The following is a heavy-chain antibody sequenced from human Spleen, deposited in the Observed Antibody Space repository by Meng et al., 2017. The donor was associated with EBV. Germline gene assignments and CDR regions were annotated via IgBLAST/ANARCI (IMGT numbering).Heavy chain of an antibody. CDR3: ASESGRGYTPDY. CDR1: GGIFNSDA. J-gene: IGHJ4*02. V-gene: IGHV1-69*01. D-gene: IGHD3-10*01. Sequence: QVHLVQCGAEGKKPGSSGKVSCKTSGGIFNSDAISWVRQAPGQGLEWLGGLIPMFGAPNYAQRFQDRVTIIADASTSTHYMELSSLRFEDTALYYCASESGRGYTPDYWGQGTLVTVSS. CDR2: LIPMFGAP.